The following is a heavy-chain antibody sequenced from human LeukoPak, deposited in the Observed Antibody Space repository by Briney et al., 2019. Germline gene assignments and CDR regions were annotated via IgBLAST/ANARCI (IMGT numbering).Heavy chain of an antibody. CDR2: ISFDGSLE. CDR1: GFTFSSYA. J-gene: IGHJ4*02. D-gene: IGHD2-2*01. V-gene: IGHV3-30-3*01. CDR3: ARDPVPAAARHFDY. Sequence: GGSLRLSCAASGFTFSSYAMHWVRQAPGKGLEWLAVISFDGSLEYYAESVKGRITISRDNSKNTLYLQMNGLRPEDTAVYYCARDPVPAAARHFDYWGQGTLVSVGS.